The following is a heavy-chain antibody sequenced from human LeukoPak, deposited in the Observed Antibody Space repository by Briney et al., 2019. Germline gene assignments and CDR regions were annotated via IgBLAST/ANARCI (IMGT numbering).Heavy chain of an antibody. V-gene: IGHV3-15*01. Sequence: PGGSLRLSCVGSGFTFSNAWMSWVRQAPGKGLEWVARVKSKANGGTIDYAAPVKGRFTISRDDSKNTVYLQMNSLKTEDTAVYYCATGIYFDFWGRGTLVTVSS. J-gene: IGHJ4*02. CDR1: GFTFSNAW. CDR3: ATGIYFDF. CDR2: VKSKANGGTI.